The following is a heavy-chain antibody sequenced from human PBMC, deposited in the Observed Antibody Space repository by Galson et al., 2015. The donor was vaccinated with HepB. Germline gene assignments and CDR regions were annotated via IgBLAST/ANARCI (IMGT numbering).Heavy chain of an antibody. CDR1: GGSISSGSYY. V-gene: IGHV4-61*02. D-gene: IGHD3-3*01. CDR2: IYSSGST. J-gene: IGHJ4*02. CDR3: ARDRRDYDFWSGFYFDS. Sequence: TLSLTCTVSGGSISSGSYYWSWIRQPAGKGLEWLGRIYSSGSTYYNPSLKSRVTISVDTSRNQFSLKLSSVTAADTAVYYCARDRRDYDFWSGFYFDSWGQGTLVTVSS.